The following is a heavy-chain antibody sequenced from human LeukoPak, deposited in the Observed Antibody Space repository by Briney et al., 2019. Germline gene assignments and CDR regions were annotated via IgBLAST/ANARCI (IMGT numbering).Heavy chain of an antibody. Sequence: SETLSLTCTVSGGSISGYYWSWFRQPPGKRLEWVGYIYYSGTTNYNPSLKSRVTISVDTSKNQFSLKLSSVTAADTAVYYCARGTYYYGMDVWGQGTTVTVSS. CDR3: ARGTYYYGMDV. CDR2: IYYSGTT. V-gene: IGHV4-59*01. J-gene: IGHJ6*02. CDR1: GGSISGYY.